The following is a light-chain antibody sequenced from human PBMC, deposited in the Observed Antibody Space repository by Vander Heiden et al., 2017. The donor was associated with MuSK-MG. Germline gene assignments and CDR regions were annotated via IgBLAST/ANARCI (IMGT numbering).Light chain of an antibody. CDR2: AAS. CDR1: QGIRND. J-gene: IGKJ4*01. Sequence: AIQMTQSPSSMSASVGDRITITCRASQGIRNDLGWYQQKPGKAPKLLIYAASSLQSGVPSRFSGRGSGTDFTLTISSLQPEDFATYYCLQDYNYPLTFGGGTKVEIK. CDR3: LQDYNYPLT. V-gene: IGKV1-6*01.